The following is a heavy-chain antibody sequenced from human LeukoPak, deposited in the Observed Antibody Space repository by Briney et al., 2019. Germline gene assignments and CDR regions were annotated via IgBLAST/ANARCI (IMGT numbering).Heavy chain of an antibody. CDR3: ARDRIAAAGYALNWFDP. CDR1: GYTFTGYY. CDR2: INPNSGGT. J-gene: IGHJ5*02. V-gene: IGHV1-2*02. D-gene: IGHD6-13*01. Sequence: ASVKVSCKASGYTFTGYYMHWVRQAPGQGLEWMGWINPNSGGTNYAQKFQGRVTMTRDTSISTAYMELSRLRSDDTAVYYCARDRIAAAGYALNWFDPWGQGTLVTVSS.